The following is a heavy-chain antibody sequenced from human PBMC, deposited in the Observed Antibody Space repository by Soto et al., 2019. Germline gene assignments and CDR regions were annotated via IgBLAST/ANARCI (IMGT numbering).Heavy chain of an antibody. CDR1: GYTFIRYG. D-gene: IGHD3-16*01. CDR3: ARDGAGGAWGWFDP. V-gene: IGHV3-33*01. CDR2: IWYYGSNK. J-gene: IGHJ5*02. Sequence: QVQLVESGGGVVQPGMSLRLSCAASGYTFIRYGMHWVRQAPGKGLEWVAVIWYYGSNKYYADSVKGRFTISRDNSKNTVFLQMDSLRVEDTALYYCARDGAGGAWGWFDPWGQGTLVSVSS.